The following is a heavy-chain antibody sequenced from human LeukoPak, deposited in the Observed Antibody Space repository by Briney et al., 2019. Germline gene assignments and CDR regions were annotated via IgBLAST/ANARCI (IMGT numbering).Heavy chain of an antibody. J-gene: IGHJ4*02. D-gene: IGHD1-26*01. CDR1: GFTFSSYV. CDR2: ISYDGSNK. Sequence: GGSLRLSCAVSGFTFSSYVMHWVRKAPGKGLEWVAVISYDGSNKYYADSVKGRFTISRDNSKNTLYVQMSSLRADDTAVYYCATEGSHETLEYWGQGTLVTVSS. V-gene: IGHV3-30-3*01. CDR3: ATEGSHETLEY.